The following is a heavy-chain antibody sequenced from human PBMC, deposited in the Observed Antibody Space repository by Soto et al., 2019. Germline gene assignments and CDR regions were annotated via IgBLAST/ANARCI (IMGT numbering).Heavy chain of an antibody. Sequence: SETLSLTCTVSGGSISSGDYYWSWIRQPPGKGLECIGYIYYSGSTYYNPSLNSRVTISVDTSKSQFSLKLSSVTAADTAVYYCAAMVRGVTNWFDPWGQGTLVTVSS. CDR1: GGSISSGDYY. J-gene: IGHJ5*02. CDR2: IYYSGST. D-gene: IGHD3-10*01. V-gene: IGHV4-30-4*01. CDR3: AAMVRGVTNWFDP.